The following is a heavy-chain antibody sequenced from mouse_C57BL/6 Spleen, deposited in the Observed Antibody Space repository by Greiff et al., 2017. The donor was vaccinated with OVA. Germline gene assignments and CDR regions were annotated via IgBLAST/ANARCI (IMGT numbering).Heavy chain of an antibody. CDR1: GFTFSSYA. CDR3: TRDPLNNGSSYGYFDV. D-gene: IGHD1-1*01. V-gene: IGHV5-9-1*02. Sequence: EVKLMESGEGLVKPGGSLKLSCAASGFTFSSYAMSWVRQTPEKRLEWVAYISSGGAYIYYADTVKGRFTISRDNARNNLYLQMSSLKSEDTAMYYWTRDPLNNGSSYGYFDVWGTGTTVTVSS. J-gene: IGHJ1*03. CDR2: ISSGGAYI.